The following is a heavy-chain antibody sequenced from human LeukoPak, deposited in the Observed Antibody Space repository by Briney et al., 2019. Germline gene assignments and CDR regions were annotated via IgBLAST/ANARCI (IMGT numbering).Heavy chain of an antibody. Sequence: PGGSLRLSCTASGFTFGDYAMSWVRQAPGKGLEWVGFIRSKAYGGTTEYAASVKGRFTISRDDSKGIAYLQMNSLKTEDTAVYYCTSSYDILSDYWGQGTLVTVSS. J-gene: IGHJ4*02. CDR3: TSSYDILSDY. D-gene: IGHD3-9*01. CDR1: GFTFGDYA. V-gene: IGHV3-49*04. CDR2: IRSKAYGGTT.